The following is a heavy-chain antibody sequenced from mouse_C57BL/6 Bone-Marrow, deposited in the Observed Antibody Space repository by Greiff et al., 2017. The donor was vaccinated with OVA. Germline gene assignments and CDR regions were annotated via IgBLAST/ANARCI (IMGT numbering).Heavy chain of an antibody. CDR1: GFSFTSYG. D-gene: IGHD2-3*01. CDR3: AKKRDGYYDGYFDV. J-gene: IGHJ1*03. Sequence: VKLMESGPGLVQPSQSLSITCTVSGFSFTSYGVHWVRQSPGKGLEWLGVIWRGGSTDYNAAFMSRLSITKDNSKSQVFFKMNSLQADDTAIYYCAKKRDGYYDGYFDVWGTGTTVTVSS. CDR2: IWRGGST. V-gene: IGHV2-5*01.